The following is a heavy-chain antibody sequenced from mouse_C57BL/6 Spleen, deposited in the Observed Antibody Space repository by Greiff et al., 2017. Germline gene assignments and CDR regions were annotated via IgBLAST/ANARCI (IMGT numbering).Heavy chain of an antibody. J-gene: IGHJ4*01. CDR3: ARSDDYDFHAMDY. Sequence: QVQLQQPGAELVKPGASVKMSCKASGYTFTSYWITWVKQRPGQGLEWIGDIYPGSGSTNYNEKFKSKVTLTVDTSSSTAYMQLSSLTSEDSAVYYCARSDDYDFHAMDYWGQGTSVTVSS. V-gene: IGHV1-55*01. CDR2: IYPGSGST. CDR1: GYTFTSYW. D-gene: IGHD2-4*01.